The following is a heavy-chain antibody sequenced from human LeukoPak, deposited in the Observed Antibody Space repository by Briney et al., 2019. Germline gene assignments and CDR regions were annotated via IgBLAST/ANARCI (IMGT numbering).Heavy chain of an antibody. D-gene: IGHD6-25*01. CDR2: IWYDGSNK. J-gene: IGHJ6*04. CDR3: ARDPYSSGRGYYGMDL. V-gene: IGHV3-33*01. CDR1: GFTFSSDG. Sequence: PGRSLRLSCAASGFTFSSDGMHWVRQAPGKGLEGVAVIWYDGSNKYYADSVKGRFTISRDNSKNTLYLQMSSLRAEDTAVYSCARDPYSSGRGYYGMDLWGKGTTVTVPS.